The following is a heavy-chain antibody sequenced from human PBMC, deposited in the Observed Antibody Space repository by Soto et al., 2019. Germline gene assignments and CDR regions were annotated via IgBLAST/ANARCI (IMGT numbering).Heavy chain of an antibody. J-gene: IGHJ4*02. Sequence: EVQLLESGGGLVQPGRSLRLSCAASGFTFSNYAMSWVRQAPGQGLDWVSAISGSGGTTYYADSVKGRFTISRDNSKHTLCLQMNSLRAEDAAVYYCAKFFVETGSNSGWPWSFHYWGQGTLVTVSS. CDR2: ISGSGGTT. V-gene: IGHV3-23*01. D-gene: IGHD6-25*01. CDR1: GFTFSNYA. CDR3: AKFFVETGSNSGWPWSFHY.